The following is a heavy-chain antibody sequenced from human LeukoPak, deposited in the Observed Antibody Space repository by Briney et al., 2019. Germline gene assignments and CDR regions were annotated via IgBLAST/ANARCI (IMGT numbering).Heavy chain of an antibody. CDR1: GGSISSGSYY. D-gene: IGHD5-12*01. CDR3: ARGFSGYDPYYYYYYMDV. J-gene: IGHJ6*03. Sequence: PSETLSLTCTVSGGSISSGSYYWSWIRQPAGKGLEWIGRIYTSGSTNYNPSLKSRVTISVDTSKNQFSLKLSSVTAADTAVYYCARGFSGYDPYYYYYYMDVWGKGPRSPSP. V-gene: IGHV4-61*02. CDR2: IYTSGST.